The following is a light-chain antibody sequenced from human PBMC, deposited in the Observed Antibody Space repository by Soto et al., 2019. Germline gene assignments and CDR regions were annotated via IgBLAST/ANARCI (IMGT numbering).Light chain of an antibody. CDR3: QQYNGYPWT. J-gene: IGKJ1*01. CDR2: DAS. V-gene: IGKV1-5*01. Sequence: DIQMTQSPSTLSASVGDRVTITCRASQSITNWLAWYQQKPGKAPKLLMYDASSLHSGVPSRFSGSGSGTEFTLTSSSLQPDDFATYYCQQYNGYPWTFGLGTKVEIK. CDR1: QSITNW.